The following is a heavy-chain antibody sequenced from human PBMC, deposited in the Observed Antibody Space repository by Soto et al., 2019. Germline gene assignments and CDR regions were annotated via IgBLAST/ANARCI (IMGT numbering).Heavy chain of an antibody. CDR3: ASTYSTSWYWFDP. V-gene: IGHV2-26*04. CDR2: IFSNDEK. D-gene: IGHD6-13*01. Sequence: QVTVKESGPVLVKPTETLTLTCTVSGFSLSNAGLGVSWIRQPPGKALEWLAHIFSNDEKSYSTSLKSRLTISQYTSKSQVVLIMTNMDPVDTATYYCASTYSTSWYWFDPWGQGTLVTVSS. CDR1: GFSLSNAGLG. J-gene: IGHJ5*02.